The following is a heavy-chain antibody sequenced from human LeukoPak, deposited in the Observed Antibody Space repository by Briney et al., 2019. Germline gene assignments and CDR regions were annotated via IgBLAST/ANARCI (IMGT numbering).Heavy chain of an antibody. D-gene: IGHD3-10*01. J-gene: IGHJ6*04. CDR2: ISYDGSNK. CDR3: AKDSYYGSVPSGMDV. CDR1: GFTFSSYG. Sequence: GGSLRLSCAASGFTFSSYGMHWVRQAPGKGLEWVAVISYDGSNKYYADSVKGRFTISRDNSKNTLYLQMNSLRAEDTAVYYCAKDSYYGSVPSGMDVWGKGTPVTVSS. V-gene: IGHV3-30*18.